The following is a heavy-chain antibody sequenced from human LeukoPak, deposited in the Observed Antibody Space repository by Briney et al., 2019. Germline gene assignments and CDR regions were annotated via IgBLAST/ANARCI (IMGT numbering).Heavy chain of an antibody. J-gene: IGHJ6*03. CDR1: GVSISSSNSY. CDR3: ARLAAAGGDYYYYYMDV. Sequence: AETLSLTCTVSGVSISSSNSYWGWILQPPGKGLEWIGSIYYTGNTYYNASLKSRVAISIDTSKNQFSLKLSSVTAADTAVYYCARLAAAGGDYYYYYMDVWGKGTTVTISS. CDR2: IYYTGNT. D-gene: IGHD6-13*01. V-gene: IGHV4-39*01.